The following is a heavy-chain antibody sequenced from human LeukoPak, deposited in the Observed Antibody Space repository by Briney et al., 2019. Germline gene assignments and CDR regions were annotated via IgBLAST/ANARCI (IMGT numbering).Heavy chain of an antibody. Sequence: SETLSLTCTVSGGSISNYYWSWIRQPPGKGLEWIGCIFYDGSTNYNPSLKSRVTISVDTSKNQFSLKLSSVTAADTAVYYCARGIAVAGTFDYWGQGTLVTVSS. J-gene: IGHJ4*02. D-gene: IGHD6-19*01. V-gene: IGHV4-59*12. CDR2: IFYDGST. CDR3: ARGIAVAGTFDY. CDR1: GGSISNYY.